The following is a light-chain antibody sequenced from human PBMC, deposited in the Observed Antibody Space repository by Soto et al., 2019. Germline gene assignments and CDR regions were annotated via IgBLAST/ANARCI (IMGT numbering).Light chain of an antibody. CDR2: GAS. CDR1: QSVSNSY. Sequence: EIVLTQSPGTLSLSPGERATLSCRASQSVSNSYLAWYQQKPGQAPRLLIYGASSRATGIPDRFCGSGSGTDFTLTISRLEPEDFAVYYCQQYGSSPRTFGQGTKVEIK. CDR3: QQYGSSPRT. J-gene: IGKJ1*01. V-gene: IGKV3-20*01.